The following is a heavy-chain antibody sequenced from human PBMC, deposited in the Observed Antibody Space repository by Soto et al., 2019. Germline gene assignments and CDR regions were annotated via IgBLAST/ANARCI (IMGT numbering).Heavy chain of an antibody. CDR3: ARGGGIVVVTAPYDH. D-gene: IGHD2-21*02. J-gene: IGHJ4*02. CDR1: GYTFTSYA. V-gene: IGHV1-3*01. Sequence: ASVKVSCKASGYTFTSYAMHWVRQAPGQRLEWMGWINAGNGNTKYSQKFQGRVTITRDTSASTAYMELSGLRSEDTAVYYCARGGGIVVVTAPYDHWGQGTLVTXSS. CDR2: INAGNGNT.